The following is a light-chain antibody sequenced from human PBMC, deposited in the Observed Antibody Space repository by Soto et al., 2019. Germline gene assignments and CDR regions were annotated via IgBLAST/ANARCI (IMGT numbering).Light chain of an antibody. CDR2: DAS. Sequence: DVLMTQSPSSLSASVGDRVTITCQASQDINNYLNWYQQKPGKAPKLLIYDASNLETGVPLRFCGSGSGTEFTFTISSLQPEDVATYYCQQCDNLPYTFGQGTKLEMK. CDR3: QQCDNLPYT. V-gene: IGKV1-33*01. J-gene: IGKJ2*01. CDR1: QDINNY.